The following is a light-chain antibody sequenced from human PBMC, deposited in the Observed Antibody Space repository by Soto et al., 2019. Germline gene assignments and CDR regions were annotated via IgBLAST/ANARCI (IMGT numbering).Light chain of an antibody. Sequence: QSVLTQPPSSSGFLGQSVTISCTGTSRDVGGYNYVSWYQQHPGKAPKLMIYEVSKRPSGVPDRFSGSKSGSTASLTVSGLQAEDEADYYCYSYAGGNNVFGTGTKVTVL. CDR3: YSYAGGNNV. CDR1: SRDVGGYNY. CDR2: EVS. J-gene: IGLJ1*01. V-gene: IGLV2-8*01.